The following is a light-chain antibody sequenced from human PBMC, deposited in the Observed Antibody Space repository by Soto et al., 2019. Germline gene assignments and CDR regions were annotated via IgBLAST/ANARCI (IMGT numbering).Light chain of an antibody. J-gene: IGLJ2*01. Sequence: QSALTQPASVSGSPGQSITLSCTGTSSDVGSYNLVSWYKLHPGKAPKLMIYEGTKRPSGVSNRFSGSKSGSTASLTISGLQAEDEADYYCCSYAGSSSYVVFGGGTKLTVL. CDR3: CSYAGSSSYVV. CDR2: EGT. V-gene: IGLV2-23*01. CDR1: SSDVGSYNL.